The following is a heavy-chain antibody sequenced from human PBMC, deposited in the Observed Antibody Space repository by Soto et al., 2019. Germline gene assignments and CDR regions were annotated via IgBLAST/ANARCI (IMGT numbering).Heavy chain of an antibody. CDR1: GGSFSGYY. CDR3: ALRGGIAARTFDY. J-gene: IGHJ4*02. Sequence: QVQLQQWGAGLLKPSETLSLTCAVYGGSFSGYYWSWIRQPPGKGLEWMGEINHSGSTNYNPSLKSRIAISVDTSKNQFSRKLSAVPAADTAVYCCALRGGIAARTFDYWGQGTLVTVSS. V-gene: IGHV4-34*01. D-gene: IGHD6-6*01. CDR2: INHSGST.